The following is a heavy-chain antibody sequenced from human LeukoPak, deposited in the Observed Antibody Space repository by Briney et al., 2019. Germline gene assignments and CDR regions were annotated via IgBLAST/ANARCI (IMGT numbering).Heavy chain of an antibody. J-gene: IGHJ4*02. CDR3: ARGVWTPPSLSPYYGSGSYYRGTYFDY. D-gene: IGHD3-10*01. CDR2: INHSGST. CDR1: GGSFSGYY. V-gene: IGHV4-34*01. Sequence: PSETLSRTCAVYGGSFSGYYWSWIRQPPGKGLEWIGEINHSGSTNYNPSLKSRVTISVDTSKNQFSLKLSSVTAADTAVYYCARGVWTPPSLSPYYGSGSYYRGTYFDYWGQGTLVTVSS.